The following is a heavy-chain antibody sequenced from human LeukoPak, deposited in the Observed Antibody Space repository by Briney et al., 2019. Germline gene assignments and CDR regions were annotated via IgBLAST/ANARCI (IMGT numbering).Heavy chain of an antibody. CDR2: IYHSGNT. D-gene: IGHD1-26*01. J-gene: IGHJ4*02. V-gene: IGHV4-4*01. CDR3: AREEMPGKFDY. Sequence: GSLRLSCAASGFTFSSYWMSWVRQSPGKGLEWIGEIYHSGNTNYNPSLKSRAAISLDKSSNQCSLRLTSVTAADTAMYFCAREEMPGKFDYWGQGTLVTVSS. CDR1: GFTFSSYW.